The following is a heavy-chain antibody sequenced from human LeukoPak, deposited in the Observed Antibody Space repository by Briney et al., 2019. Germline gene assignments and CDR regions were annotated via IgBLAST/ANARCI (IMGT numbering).Heavy chain of an antibody. Sequence: SETLSLTCAVSGGSISSSNWWSWVRQPPGKGLEWIGEIYHSGSTNYNPSLKSRVTISVDTSKNQFSLKLSSVTAADTAVCYCAREKAVAFDYWGQGTLVTVSS. CDR3: AREKAVAFDY. J-gene: IGHJ4*02. CDR2: IYHSGST. D-gene: IGHD6-19*01. V-gene: IGHV4-4*02. CDR1: GGSISSSNW.